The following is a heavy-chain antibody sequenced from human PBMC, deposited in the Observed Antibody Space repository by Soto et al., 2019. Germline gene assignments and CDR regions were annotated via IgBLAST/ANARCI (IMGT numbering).Heavy chain of an antibody. D-gene: IGHD3-3*01. CDR1: GFTVSSNY. CDR3: ALNAAITIFGVVNLPYYYMDV. V-gene: IGHV3-66*01. Sequence: GGSLRLSCAASGFTVSSNYMSWVRQAPGKGLEWVSVIYSGGSTYYADSVKGRFTISRDNSKNTLYLQMNSLRAEDTAVYYCALNAAITIFGVVNLPYYYMDVWGKGTTVTVSS. J-gene: IGHJ6*03. CDR2: IYSGGST.